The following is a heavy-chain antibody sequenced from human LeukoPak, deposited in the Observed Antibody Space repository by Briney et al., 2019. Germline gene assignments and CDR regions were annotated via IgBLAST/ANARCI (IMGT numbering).Heavy chain of an antibody. J-gene: IGHJ5*02. D-gene: IGHD3-10*01. CDR2: ISWNSGSI. CDR1: GFTFSNYW. Sequence: GGSLRLSCAASGFTFSNYWLTWVRQAPGKGLEWVSGISWNSGSIGYADSVKGRFTISRDNAKNSLYLQMNSLRAEDTALYYCAKGVTMVRDNNWFDPWGQGTLVTVSS. CDR3: AKGVTMVRDNNWFDP. V-gene: IGHV3-9*01.